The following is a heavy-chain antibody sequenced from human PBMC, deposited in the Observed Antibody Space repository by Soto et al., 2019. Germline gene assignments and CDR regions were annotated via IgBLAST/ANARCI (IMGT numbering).Heavy chain of an antibody. J-gene: IGHJ5*02. CDR1: AGSFSNYY. CDR2: IYISGST. V-gene: IGHV4-4*07. Sequence: SETLSLTCIVSAGSFSNYYWSWIRQPAGKALEWIGRIYISGSTHYNPSLQSRVTMSVDTSKNQFSLILSSVTAADTAVYYCAKSGTSTWNMWFDPWGQGTLVTVSS. CDR3: AKSGTSTWNMWFDP. D-gene: IGHD2-2*01.